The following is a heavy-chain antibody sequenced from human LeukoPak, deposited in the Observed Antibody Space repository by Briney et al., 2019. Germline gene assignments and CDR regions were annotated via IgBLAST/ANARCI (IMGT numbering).Heavy chain of an antibody. Sequence: GGSLRLSCAASGFTFSSYWMHWVRQAPGTGLVWVSRINSDGSSTSYADSVKGRFTISRDNAKNTLYLQMNSLRAEDTAVYYCARVGLGAPRDWGQGTLVTVSS. D-gene: IGHD1-26*01. J-gene: IGHJ4*02. CDR3: ARVGLGAPRD. CDR2: INSDGSST. V-gene: IGHV3-74*01. CDR1: GFTFSSYW.